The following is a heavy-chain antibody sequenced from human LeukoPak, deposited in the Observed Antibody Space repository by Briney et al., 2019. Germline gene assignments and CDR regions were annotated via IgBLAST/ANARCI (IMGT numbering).Heavy chain of an antibody. J-gene: IGHJ4*02. Sequence: SETLSLTCTVSGGSISSYYWSWIRQPPGKGLEWIGYIYYSGSTNYNPSLKSRVTISVDTSKNQFSLKLSSVTAANTAVYYCARGGLELENDYWGQGTLVTVSS. D-gene: IGHD1-7*01. CDR3: ARGGLELENDY. CDR1: GGSISSYY. V-gene: IGHV4-59*01. CDR2: IYYSGST.